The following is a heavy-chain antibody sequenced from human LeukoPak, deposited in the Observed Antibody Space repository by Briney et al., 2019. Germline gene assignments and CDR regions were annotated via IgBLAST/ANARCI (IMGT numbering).Heavy chain of an antibody. D-gene: IGHD6-13*01. J-gene: IGHJ5*02. CDR2: IKHSGST. CDR3: ARRRLSSSWSPRPYNWFDP. Sequence: PSETLSLTCAVYGGSFSGYSWSWIRQPPGEGLEWIGEIKHSGSTNYNPSLKSRVTISVDTSKNQFSLKLSSVTAAVTAVYFCARRRLSSSWSPRPYNWFDPWGQGTLVTVSS. CDR1: GGSFSGYS. V-gene: IGHV4-34*01.